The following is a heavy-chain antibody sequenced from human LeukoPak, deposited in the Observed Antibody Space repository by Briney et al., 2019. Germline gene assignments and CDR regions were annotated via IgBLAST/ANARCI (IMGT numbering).Heavy chain of an antibody. Sequence: SETLSLTCAAYGGSFSGYYWSWIRQPPGKGLEWIGEINHSGSTNYNPSLKSRVTISVDTSKNQFSLKLSSVTAADTAVYYCARHMRGRYCSSTSCYTIPPLDYWGQGTLVTVSS. J-gene: IGHJ4*02. CDR3: ARHMRGRYCSSTSCYTIPPLDY. D-gene: IGHD2-2*02. V-gene: IGHV4-34*01. CDR2: INHSGST. CDR1: GGSFSGYY.